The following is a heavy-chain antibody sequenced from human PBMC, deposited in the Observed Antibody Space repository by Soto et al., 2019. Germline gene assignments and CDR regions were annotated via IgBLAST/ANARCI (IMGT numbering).Heavy chain of an antibody. Sequence: PSETLSLTCNVSCGSISGSSYYWGWIRQPPGKGLEWIASIYYSGSTYYNPSLKIRVTMSVDTPKNQFSLKLSSVTAADTAVYFCARLRHDSSGYYWFDPWGQGTQVTVSS. D-gene: IGHD3-22*01. CDR2: IYYSGST. CDR3: ARLRHDSSGYYWFDP. V-gene: IGHV4-39*01. CDR1: CGSISGSSYY. J-gene: IGHJ5*02.